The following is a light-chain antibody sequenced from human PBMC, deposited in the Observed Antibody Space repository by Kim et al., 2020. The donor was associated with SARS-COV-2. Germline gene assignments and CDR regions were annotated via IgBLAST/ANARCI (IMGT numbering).Light chain of an antibody. CDR1: QSFSSR. J-gene: IGKJ4*01. CDR3: QQYHSWPPT. V-gene: IGKV3-15*01. Sequence: VSPGERLTLTRRGSQSFSSRLAWFPQRPGQAPRLVIYDTSTRATGIPARFSGSGAGTEFTLTISSLESEDSAVYYCQQYHSWPPTFGGGTKVDIK. CDR2: DTS.